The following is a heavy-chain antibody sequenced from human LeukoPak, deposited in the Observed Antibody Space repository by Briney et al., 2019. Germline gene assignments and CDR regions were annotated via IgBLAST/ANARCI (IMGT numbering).Heavy chain of an antibody. CDR1: GFTFSSYW. J-gene: IGHJ5*02. CDR2: ISSSGSTI. CDR3: ARWNYGSGSYSRPGSFDP. V-gene: IGHV3-11*01. D-gene: IGHD3-10*01. Sequence: GGSLRLSCAASGFTFSSYWMSWIRQAPGKGLEWVSYISSSGSTIYYADSVKGRVTISRDNAKNSLYLQMNSLRAEDTAVYYCARWNYGSGSYSRPGSFDPWGQGTLVTVSS.